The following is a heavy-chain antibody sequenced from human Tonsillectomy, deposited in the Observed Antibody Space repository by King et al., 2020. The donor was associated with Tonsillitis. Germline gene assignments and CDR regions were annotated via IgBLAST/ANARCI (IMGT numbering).Heavy chain of an antibody. CDR3: AGLSGPGVPFDS. J-gene: IGHJ4*02. D-gene: IGHD2-2*01. CDR1: GGSISSSSYY. Sequence: MQLQESGPGLVKPSETLSLTCTVSGGSISSSSYYWGWIRQPPGKGLEWIGSIYYSGSTYYNPSLKSRVTISVDTSKNQFSLKLSSVTAADTAVYYCAGLSGPGVPFDSWGQGTLVTVSS. CDR2: IYYSGST. V-gene: IGHV4-39*01.